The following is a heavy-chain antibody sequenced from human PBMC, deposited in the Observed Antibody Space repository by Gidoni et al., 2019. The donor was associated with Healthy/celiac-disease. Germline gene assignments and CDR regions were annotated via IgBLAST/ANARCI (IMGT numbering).Heavy chain of an antibody. V-gene: IGHV4-4*02. D-gene: IGHD2-15*01. J-gene: IGHJ3*02. CDR2: IYHSGST. CDR1: GGAISSSNW. CDR3: AREMVVAATQGAFDI. Sequence: QVQLQESGPGLVKPSGTLSITCAVSGGAISSSNWWSWVRQPPGKGLEWIGEIYHSGSTNYNPSLKSRVTISVDKSKNQFSLKLSSVTAADTAVYYCAREMVVAATQGAFDIWGQGTMVTVSS.